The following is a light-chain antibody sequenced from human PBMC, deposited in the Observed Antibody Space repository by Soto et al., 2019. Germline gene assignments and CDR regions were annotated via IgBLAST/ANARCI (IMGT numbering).Light chain of an antibody. CDR1: QSLLQSDGNTY. V-gene: IGKV2D-29*01. CDR2: AVS. Sequence: IVMTQTPLSLSVTPGQPASISCKSSQSLLQSDGNTYLYWYLQKPGQPPQLLIYAVSNRFSGVPDRFSGSGSGTDFTLTISSLQSEDFAVYYCQQYNNWPSFGQGTKVDSK. J-gene: IGKJ1*01. CDR3: QQYNNWPS.